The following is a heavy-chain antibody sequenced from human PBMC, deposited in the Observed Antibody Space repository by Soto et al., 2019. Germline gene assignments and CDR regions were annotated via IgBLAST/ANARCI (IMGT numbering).Heavy chain of an antibody. CDR1: GYAFTGYY. CDR3: ATRYSYVHF. Sequence: EASVKVSFKSSGYAFTGYYIHWVRQAPGQGLEWMGWINPNSGDTNYAQKFQGRVTMTRDTSFSTAYMELSSLRSDDTAVYYCATRYSYVHFWGQGTLVTVSS. V-gene: IGHV1-2*02. CDR2: INPNSGDT. D-gene: IGHD5-18*01. J-gene: IGHJ4*02.